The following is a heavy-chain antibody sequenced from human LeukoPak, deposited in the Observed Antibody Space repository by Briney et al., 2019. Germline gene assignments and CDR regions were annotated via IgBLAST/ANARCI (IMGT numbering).Heavy chain of an antibody. D-gene: IGHD3-10*01. V-gene: IGHV1-8*03. CDR1: GYTFTIYD. J-gene: IGHJ4*02. Sequence: GASVTVSCKASGYTFTIYDINWVRQATGQGLEWMGWMNPNSDNTGYAQKFQGRVTITRNTSISTAYMELSSLRSEDTAVYYCARGQGDYYGSGSLDYWGQGTLVTVSS. CDR2: MNPNSDNT. CDR3: ARGQGDYYGSGSLDY.